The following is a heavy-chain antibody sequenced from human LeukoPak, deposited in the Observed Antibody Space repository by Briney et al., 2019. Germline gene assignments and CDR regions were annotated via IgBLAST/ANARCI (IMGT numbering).Heavy chain of an antibody. D-gene: IGHD6-13*01. CDR1: GFTFSSYG. Sequence: PGRSPRLSCVASGFTFSSYGMHWVRQAPGKGLEWVAMIWYDGSNKYYADSVRGRFTISRDNSKNTLYLQMNSLRVEDTAVYYCARGAYAVAAGLDYWGQETLVTVSS. J-gene: IGHJ4*02. CDR2: IWYDGSNK. CDR3: ARGAYAVAAGLDY. V-gene: IGHV3-33*01.